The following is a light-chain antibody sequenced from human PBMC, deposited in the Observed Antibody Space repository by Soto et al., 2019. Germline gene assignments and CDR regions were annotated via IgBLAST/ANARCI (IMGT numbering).Light chain of an antibody. Sequence: QAVVTQPPSASGSPGQSVTISCTGTSSDVGGYNYVSWYQQHPGKAPKLMIYEVSKRPSGVPDRFSGSKSGNTASLTVSGLQAEDEAYYYCSSYAGSNNLVFGGGTKLTVL. CDR3: SSYAGSNNLV. V-gene: IGLV2-8*01. J-gene: IGLJ3*02. CDR2: EVS. CDR1: SSDVGGYNY.